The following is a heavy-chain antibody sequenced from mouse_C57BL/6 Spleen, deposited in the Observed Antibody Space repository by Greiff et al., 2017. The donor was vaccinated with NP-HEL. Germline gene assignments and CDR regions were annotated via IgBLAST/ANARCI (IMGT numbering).Heavy chain of an antibody. Sequence: VQLQQSGPELVKPGASVKISCKASGYAFSSSWMNWVKQRPGKGLEWIGRIYPGDGDTNYNGKFKGKATLTADKSSSTAYMQLSSLTSEDSAVYFCARLYYGGAMDYWGQGTSVTVSS. V-gene: IGHV1-82*01. J-gene: IGHJ4*01. D-gene: IGHD1-1*02. CDR1: GYAFSSSW. CDR2: IYPGDGDT. CDR3: ARLYYGGAMDY.